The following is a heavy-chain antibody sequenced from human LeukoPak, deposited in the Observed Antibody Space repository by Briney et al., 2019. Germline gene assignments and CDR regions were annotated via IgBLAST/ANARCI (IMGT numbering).Heavy chain of an antibody. J-gene: IGHJ4*02. CDR3: ARGPGGYSYGYYFDY. CDR1: GDSISSYY. Sequence: SETLSLTCTVSGDSISSYYWSWIRQPPGKGLGWIGFFYYSGSTNYNPSLKSRVTISVDTSKNHFSLKLSSVTAADTAVYYCARGPGGYSYGYYFDYWGQGTLVTVSS. CDR2: FYYSGST. D-gene: IGHD5-18*01. V-gene: IGHV4-59*01.